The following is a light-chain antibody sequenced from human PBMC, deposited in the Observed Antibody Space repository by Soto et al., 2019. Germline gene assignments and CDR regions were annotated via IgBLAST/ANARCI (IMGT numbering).Light chain of an antibody. J-gene: IGKJ1*01. CDR1: QSISSW. CDR2: DAS. V-gene: IGKV1-5*01. CDR3: QQYNSYPWK. Sequence: DIQMTHSPSSLSASTGDRVTITCRASQSISSWLAWYQQKPGKAPKLLIYDASSLESGVPSRFSGSGSGTEFTLTISSLQPDDFATYYCQQYNSYPWKFGQGTKGAIK.